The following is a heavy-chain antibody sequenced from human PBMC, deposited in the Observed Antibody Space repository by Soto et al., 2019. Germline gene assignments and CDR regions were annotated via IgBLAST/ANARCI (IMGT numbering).Heavy chain of an antibody. CDR1: GCSFTSYW. CDR3: ARHKKEFASGPHATDY. Sequence: PGESLKISCKGSGCSFTSYWIGWVRQMPGKGLEWMGIIHPGDSDTRYSPSFQGQVTISADKSISTAYLQWSSLKASDTAMYYCARHKKEFASGPHATDYWGQGTLVTVSS. D-gene: IGHD6-25*01. V-gene: IGHV5-51*01. CDR2: IHPGDSDT. J-gene: IGHJ4*02.